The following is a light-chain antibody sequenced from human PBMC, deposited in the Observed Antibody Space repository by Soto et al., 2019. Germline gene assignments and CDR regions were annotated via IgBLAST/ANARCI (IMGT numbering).Light chain of an antibody. J-gene: IGKJ1*01. Sequence: DLVMTQSPLSLPVTPGEPAYISCRSSQSLVDSTGNNLLDWYLQKPGQSPQLLIYLGSIRASGVPDWFSGSVSGTDFTLKISRGGAEVVGFYYCLQALQTPRRFGQGTKWEIK. CDR3: LQALQTPRR. V-gene: IGKV2-28*01. CDR2: LGS. CDR1: QSLVDSTGNNL.